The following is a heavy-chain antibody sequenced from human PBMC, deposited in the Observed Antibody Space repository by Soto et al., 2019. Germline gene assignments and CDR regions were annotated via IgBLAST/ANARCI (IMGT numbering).Heavy chain of an antibody. D-gene: IGHD3-3*01. J-gene: IGHJ6*02. CDR1: GGSISSSSYY. CDR3: ASFAHFDFWSGYPSDYYYYYGMDV. Sequence: SETLSLTCTVSGGSISSSSYYWGWIRQPPGKGLEWIGSIYYSGSTYYNPSLKSRVTISVDTSKNQFSLKLSSVTAADTAVYYCASFAHFDFWSGYPSDYYYYYGMDVWGQGTTVTVSS. CDR2: IYYSGST. V-gene: IGHV4-39*01.